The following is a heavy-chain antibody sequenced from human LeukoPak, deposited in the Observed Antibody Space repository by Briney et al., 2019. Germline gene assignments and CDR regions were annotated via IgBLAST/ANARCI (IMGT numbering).Heavy chain of an antibody. CDR1: GFTFSNYA. CDR2: IKSRTDGGTI. V-gene: IGHV3-15*01. Sequence: PGGSLRLSCAAAGFTFSNYAIHWVRQAPGKGLEWVGRIKSRTDGGTIDYAAPVKGRFTLSRDDSKNTVYLQMNSLKTEDTAVYYCTTEGYCSGDNCYSFDHWGQGSLVTVSS. D-gene: IGHD2-15*01. J-gene: IGHJ4*02. CDR3: TTEGYCSGDNCYSFDH.